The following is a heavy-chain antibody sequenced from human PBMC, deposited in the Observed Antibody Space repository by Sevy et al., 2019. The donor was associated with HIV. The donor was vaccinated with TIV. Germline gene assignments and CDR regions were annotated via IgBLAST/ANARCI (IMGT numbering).Heavy chain of an antibody. CDR2: IYYSGST. D-gene: IGHD4-4*01. Sequence: SETLSLTCTVSGGSVSSGSYYWSWIRQPPGKGLEWIGYIYYSGSTNYNPSLKSRVTISVDTSKNQFSLKLSSVTAADTAVYYCARDRNSNLNYYYYGMDVWGQGTTVTVSS. J-gene: IGHJ6*02. CDR3: ARDRNSNLNYYYYGMDV. V-gene: IGHV4-61*01. CDR1: GGSVSSGSYY.